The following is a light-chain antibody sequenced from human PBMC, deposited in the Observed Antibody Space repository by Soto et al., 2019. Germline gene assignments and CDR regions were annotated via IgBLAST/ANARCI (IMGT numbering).Light chain of an antibody. Sequence: QSALTQPASVSGSPGQSITISCTGTSSDVGGYNYVSWYQQHPGKAPKLMMYEVSNRPSGVSNRFSGSRSGNTASLTISGLQSEDEAEYYCNSYTTNSTFVFGTGTKVTVL. CDR3: NSYTTNSTFV. CDR2: EVS. V-gene: IGLV2-14*01. CDR1: SSDVGGYNY. J-gene: IGLJ1*01.